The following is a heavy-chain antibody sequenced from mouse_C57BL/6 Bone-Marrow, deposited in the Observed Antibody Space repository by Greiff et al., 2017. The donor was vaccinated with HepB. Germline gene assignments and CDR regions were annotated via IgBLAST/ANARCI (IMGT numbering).Heavy chain of an antibody. J-gene: IGHJ4*01. V-gene: IGHV10-3*01. Sequence: EVMLVESGGGLVQPKGSLKLSCAASGFTFNTYAMHWVRQAPGKGLEWVARIRSKSSNYATYYADSVKDRFTISRDDSQSMLYLQMNNLKTEDTAMYYCVRASTVVEEYYAMDYWGQGTSVTVSS. CDR1: GFTFNTYA. D-gene: IGHD1-1*01. CDR3: VRASTVVEEYYAMDY. CDR2: IRSKSSNYAT.